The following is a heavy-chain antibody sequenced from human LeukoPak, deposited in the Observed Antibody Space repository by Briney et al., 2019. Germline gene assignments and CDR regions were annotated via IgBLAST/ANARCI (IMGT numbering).Heavy chain of an antibody. CDR2: INPSGGST. Sequence: ASMKVSCKASGYTFTSYYMHWVRQAPGQGLEWMGIINPSGGSTSYAQKFQGRVTMTRDMSTSTVYMELSSLRSEDTAVYYCARDRGYCSSTSCSNYYYYYMDVWGKGTTVTVSS. D-gene: IGHD2-2*01. J-gene: IGHJ6*03. V-gene: IGHV1-46*01. CDR1: GYTFTSYY. CDR3: ARDRGYCSSTSCSNYYYYYMDV.